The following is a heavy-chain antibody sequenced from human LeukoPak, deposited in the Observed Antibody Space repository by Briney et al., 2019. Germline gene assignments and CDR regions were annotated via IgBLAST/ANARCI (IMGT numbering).Heavy chain of an antibody. D-gene: IGHD6-13*01. J-gene: IGHJ4*02. CDR1: GFTFSSYG. Sequence: GGSLRLSCAASGFTFSSYGMHWVRQAPGKGLECVAIISYDGSNKYYTDSVNGRFTISRDNSKNTLYLQMNSLRAEDTAVYYCAKSGIEAAGSLVYFDYWGQGTLVTASS. CDR2: ISYDGSNK. V-gene: IGHV3-30*18. CDR3: AKSGIEAAGSLVYFDY.